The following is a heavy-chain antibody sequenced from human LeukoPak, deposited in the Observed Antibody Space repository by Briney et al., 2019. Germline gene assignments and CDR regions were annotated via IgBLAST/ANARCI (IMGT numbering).Heavy chain of an antibody. V-gene: IGHV1-2*02. D-gene: IGHD3-3*01. CDR2: INPNSGGT. Sequence: GASVKVSCKASGYTFTSHGISWVRQAPGQGLEWMGWINPNSGGTNYAQKFQGRVTMTRDTSISTAYMELSRLRSDDTAVYYCARVYTIFGVVIAKFDYWGQGTLVTASS. J-gene: IGHJ4*02. CDR3: ARVYTIFGVVIAKFDY. CDR1: GYTFTSHG.